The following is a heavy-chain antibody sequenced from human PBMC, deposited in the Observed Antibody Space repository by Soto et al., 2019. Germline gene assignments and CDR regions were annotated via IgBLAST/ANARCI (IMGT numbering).Heavy chain of an antibody. J-gene: IGHJ6*02. Sequence: GGSLRLCCAASGFTFSSYAMSWVRQTPGKGLAWVSAISGSGGSTYYADSVKGRFTISRDNSKNTLYLQMNSLRAEDTAVYYCAKDSSGTYDLWSGILEYYYYYGMDVWGQGTTVTVSS. D-gene: IGHD3-3*01. CDR3: AKDSSGTYDLWSGILEYYYYYGMDV. CDR1: GFTFSSYA. V-gene: IGHV3-23*01. CDR2: ISGSGGST.